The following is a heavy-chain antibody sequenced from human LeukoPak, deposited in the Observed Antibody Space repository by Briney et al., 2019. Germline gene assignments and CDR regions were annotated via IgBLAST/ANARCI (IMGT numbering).Heavy chain of an antibody. CDR1: GFTFSSYS. V-gene: IGHV3-21*01. Sequence: GGSLRLSCAASGFTFSSYSMNWVRQAPGKGLEWVSSISSSSSYIYYADSVKGRFTISRDNAKNSLYLQMNSLRAEDTAVYYCAKDAELELREYYFDYWGQGTLVTVSS. D-gene: IGHD1-7*01. CDR3: AKDAELELREYYFDY. J-gene: IGHJ4*02. CDR2: ISSSSSYI.